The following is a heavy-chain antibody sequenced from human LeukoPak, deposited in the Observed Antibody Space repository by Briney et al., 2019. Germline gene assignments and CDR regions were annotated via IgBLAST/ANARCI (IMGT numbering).Heavy chain of an antibody. CDR3: AGGRTDIVVVPATLRNYYFDY. D-gene: IGHD2-2*01. CDR1: GYTFTGYY. J-gene: IGHJ4*02. V-gene: IGHV1-2*02. Sequence: ASVKVSCKASGYTFTGYYMHWVRQAPGQGLEWMGWITPNSGGTNYAQKFQGRVTMTRDTSISTAYMELSSPRSEDTAVYYCAGGRTDIVVVPATLRNYYFDYWGQGTLVTVSS. CDR2: ITPNSGGT.